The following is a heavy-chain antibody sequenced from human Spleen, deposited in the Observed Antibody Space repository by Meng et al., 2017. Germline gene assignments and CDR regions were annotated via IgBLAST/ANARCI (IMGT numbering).Heavy chain of an antibody. Sequence: QVQLQESGPGLVKPSETLSLTCTVSGGSIGSNNYHWGWIRQPPGKGLEWIATIDYSGNIYYNPPLESRVTISVDTSKNQFSLRLTSVTAADTAVYFCARRINTAGGWFDSWGQGTLVTVSS. D-gene: IGHD5-18*01. CDR1: GGSIGSNNYH. CDR2: IDYSGNI. CDR3: ARRINTAGGWFDS. J-gene: IGHJ5*01. V-gene: IGHV4-39*01.